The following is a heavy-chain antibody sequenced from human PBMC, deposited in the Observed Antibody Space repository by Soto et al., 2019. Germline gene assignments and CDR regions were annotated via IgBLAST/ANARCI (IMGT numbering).Heavy chain of an antibody. D-gene: IGHD3-10*01. Sequence: SETLSLTCAVYGGSFSGYYWSWIRQPPGKGLEWIGEINHSGSTNYNPSLKSRVTISVDTSKNQFSLKLSSVTAADTAVYYCARGGYYYGSGRIDYWGQGTLVTVSS. CDR1: GGSFSGYY. J-gene: IGHJ4*02. CDR3: ARGGYYYGSGRIDY. CDR2: INHSGST. V-gene: IGHV4-34*01.